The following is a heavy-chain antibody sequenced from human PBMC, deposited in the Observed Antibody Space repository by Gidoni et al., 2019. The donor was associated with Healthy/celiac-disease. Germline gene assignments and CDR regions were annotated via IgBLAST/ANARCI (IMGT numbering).Heavy chain of an antibody. Sequence: EVQLVESGGGWVKPGGSLRLPCAASGFTFSNAWMSLVRQAPGKGLGWVGRIKSKTDGGTTDYAAPVKGRFTISRDDSKNTLYLQMNSLKTEDTAVYYCTTDQPKVGVNGGWGQGTLVTVSS. CDR3: TTDQPKVGVNGG. CDR2: IKSKTDGGTT. D-gene: IGHD1-26*01. CDR1: GFTFSNAW. J-gene: IGHJ4*02. V-gene: IGHV3-15*01.